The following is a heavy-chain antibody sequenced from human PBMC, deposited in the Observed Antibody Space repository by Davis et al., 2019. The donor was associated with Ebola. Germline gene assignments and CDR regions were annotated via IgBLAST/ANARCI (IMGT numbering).Heavy chain of an antibody. J-gene: IGHJ4*02. D-gene: IGHD6-13*01. CDR1: GYTFTSYY. CDR3: ARVAAADPDY. V-gene: IGHV1-3*01. Sequence: AASVKVSCKASGYTFTSYYMHWVRQAPGQGLEWMGWINAGNGNTKYSQKFQGRVTITRDTSASTAYMELSSLRSEDTAVYYCARVAAADPDYWGQGTLVTVSS. CDR2: INAGNGNT.